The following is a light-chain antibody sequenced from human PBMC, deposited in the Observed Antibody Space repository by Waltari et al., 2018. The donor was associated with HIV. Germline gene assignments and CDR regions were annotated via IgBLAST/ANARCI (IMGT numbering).Light chain of an antibody. CDR3: AVWDDSLNGYV. CDR1: SSNIGSNN. Sequence: QSVLTQPPSASGTPGQRVTFSCSGSSSNIGSNNVNWYQQFPGAAPKLLIYTNIQRPSGVPDRFSGSKSGTSASLAISGLQSEDEADYYCAVWDDSLNGYVFGPGTKVTVL. CDR2: TNI. J-gene: IGLJ1*01. V-gene: IGLV1-44*01.